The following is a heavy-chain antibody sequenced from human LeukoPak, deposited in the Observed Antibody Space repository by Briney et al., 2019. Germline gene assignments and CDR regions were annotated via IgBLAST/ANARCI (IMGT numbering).Heavy chain of an antibody. D-gene: IGHD2-2*01. J-gene: IGHJ4*02. Sequence: GGSLRLSCAASGFTFSSYAMSWVRQAPGKGLEWVSSISSSSSYIYYADSVKGRFTISRDNSKNTLYLQMNSLRAEDTAVYYCAKGPGGECSSTSCHPSYFDYWGQGTLVTVSS. CDR1: GFTFSSYA. V-gene: IGHV3-23*01. CDR3: AKGPGGECSSTSCHPSYFDY. CDR2: ISSSSSYI.